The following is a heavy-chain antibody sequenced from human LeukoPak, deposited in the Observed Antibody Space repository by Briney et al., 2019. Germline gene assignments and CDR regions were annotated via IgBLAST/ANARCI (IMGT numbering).Heavy chain of an antibody. Sequence: GGSLRLSCAASGFTFSSYAMSWVRQAPGKGLEWVSFISGSGGSTFYGVSVKGRFTISRDNSKNTLYLQMNSLRAEDTAVYYCAKGVLGGYYYTDYWGQGTLVTVSS. D-gene: IGHD3-22*01. V-gene: IGHV3-23*01. CDR1: GFTFSSYA. J-gene: IGHJ4*02. CDR2: ISGSGGST. CDR3: AKGVLGGYYYTDY.